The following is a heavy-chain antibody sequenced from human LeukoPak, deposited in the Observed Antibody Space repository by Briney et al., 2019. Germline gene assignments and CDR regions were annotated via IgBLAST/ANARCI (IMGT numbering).Heavy chain of an antibody. CDR1: GGSFSGYY. CDR2: INHSGGT. Sequence: SETLSLTCAVYGGSFSGYYWSWIRQPPGKGPEWIGEINHSGGTNYNPSLKSRVTISVDTSKNQFSLKLSSVTAADTAVYYCARTVPASALDYWGQGTLVTVSS. V-gene: IGHV4-34*01. CDR3: ARTVPASALDY. J-gene: IGHJ4*02.